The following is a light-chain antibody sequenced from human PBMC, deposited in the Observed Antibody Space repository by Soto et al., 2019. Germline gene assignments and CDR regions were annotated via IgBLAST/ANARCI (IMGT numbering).Light chain of an antibody. J-gene: IGKJ4*01. Sequence: DTQMTQSPSSLSASVGDRVTITCQASHDISNYLNWYQQKPGKAPKLLIYDASNLAAGVPSRFSGRGSGTDFTFTISSLQAEDLAAYYCQQYDSVPLTFGGGTKVDLK. CDR1: HDISNY. V-gene: IGKV1-33*01. CDR2: DAS. CDR3: QQYDSVPLT.